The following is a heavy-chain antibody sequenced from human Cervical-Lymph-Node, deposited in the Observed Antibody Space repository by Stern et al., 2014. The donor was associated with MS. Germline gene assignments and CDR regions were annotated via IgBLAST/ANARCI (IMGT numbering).Heavy chain of an antibody. D-gene: IGHD2-21*01. Sequence: VQLVESGAEVKKPGSSVKVSCKASGGSFSTFAITWVRQAPGQGLEWMAGITRLFGTTNLAHKFQGRVTLTADTSTNTVYMELSSLRSDDTAVYYCARDPAVLIQGSYYGMDVWGQGTTFIVS. J-gene: IGHJ6*02. CDR2: ITRLFGTT. CDR1: GGSFSTFA. V-gene: IGHV1-69*06. CDR3: ARDPAVLIQGSYYGMDV.